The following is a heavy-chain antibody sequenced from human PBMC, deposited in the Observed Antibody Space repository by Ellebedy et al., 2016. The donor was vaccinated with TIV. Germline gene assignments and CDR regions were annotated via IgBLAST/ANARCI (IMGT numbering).Heavy chain of an antibody. D-gene: IGHD3-9*01. CDR2: IGSGGDNI. J-gene: IGHJ3*02. CDR1: GFTVDRHP. Sequence: PGGSLRLSCSASGFTVDRHPLNWVRQAPGKGLEWIAFIGSGGDNIQYADSVKGRFTISRDNAKNTLYLQMNSLRAEDTAVYYCARWDFDSFNAFDIWGQGTTVTVSS. V-gene: IGHV3-48*04. CDR3: ARWDFDSFNAFDI.